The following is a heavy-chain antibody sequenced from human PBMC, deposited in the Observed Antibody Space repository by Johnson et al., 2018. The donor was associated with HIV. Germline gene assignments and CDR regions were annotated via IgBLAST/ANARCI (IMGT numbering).Heavy chain of an antibody. CDR3: AGEGVAVRYIDDAFDI. D-gene: IGHD3-9*01. CDR2: ISSSGSTI. CDR1: GFTFSDYY. Sequence: QVQVVESGGGLVKPGGSLRLSCAASGFTFSDYYMSWIRQAPGKGLEWVSYISSSGSTIYYADSVKGRFTISRDNAENSLYLQMSSLRAEDTVVYYCAGEGVAVRYIDDAFDIWGQGTIVTVAS. J-gene: IGHJ3*02. V-gene: IGHV3-11*04.